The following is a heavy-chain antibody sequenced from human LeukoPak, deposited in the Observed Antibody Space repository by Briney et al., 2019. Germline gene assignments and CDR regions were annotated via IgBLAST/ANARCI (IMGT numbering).Heavy chain of an antibody. D-gene: IGHD1-26*01. Sequence: ASETLSLTCSVSGASFSTNYWSWIRQPPGKGLEWIGSIYYSGSTYYNPSLKSRVTISVDTSKNQFSLKLSSVTAADTAVYYCARPGGSYYSDAFDIWGQGTMVTVSS. CDR1: GASFSTNY. CDR2: IYYSGST. J-gene: IGHJ3*02. CDR3: ARPGGSYYSDAFDI. V-gene: IGHV4-39*01.